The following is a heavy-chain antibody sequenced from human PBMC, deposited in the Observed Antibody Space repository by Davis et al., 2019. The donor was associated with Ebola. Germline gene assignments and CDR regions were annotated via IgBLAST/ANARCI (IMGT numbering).Heavy chain of an antibody. CDR1: GFTFSGSA. CDR2: IRSKANSYAT. CDR3: ARESSVFYSSSYFDY. J-gene: IGHJ4*02. D-gene: IGHD6-6*01. Sequence: GESLKISCAASGFTFSGSAMHWVRQASGKGLEWVGCIRSKANSYATAYAASVKGRFTISRDDSKNTAYLQMNSLRAEDTAVYYCARESSVFYSSSYFDYWGQGTLVTVSS. V-gene: IGHV3-73*01.